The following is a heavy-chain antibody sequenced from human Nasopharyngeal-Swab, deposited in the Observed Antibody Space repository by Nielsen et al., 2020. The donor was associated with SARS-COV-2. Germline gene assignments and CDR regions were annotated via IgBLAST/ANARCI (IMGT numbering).Heavy chain of an antibody. Sequence: SETLSLTCTVSGGSISSGGYYWSWIRQHPGKGLEWIGYIYYSGSTYYNPSLKSRVTISVDTSKNQFSLKLSSVTAADTAVYYCARYAFGDIVVVPAARGMDVWGQGTTVTVSS. D-gene: IGHD2-2*01. CDR1: GGSISSGGYY. CDR2: IYYSGST. CDR3: ARYAFGDIVVVPAARGMDV. V-gene: IGHV4-31*03. J-gene: IGHJ6*02.